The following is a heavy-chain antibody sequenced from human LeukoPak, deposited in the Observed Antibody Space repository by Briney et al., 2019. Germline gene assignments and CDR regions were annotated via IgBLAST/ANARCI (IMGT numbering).Heavy chain of an antibody. D-gene: IGHD5-12*01. CDR1: GGTFSSYA. J-gene: IGHJ6*02. CDR3: ASNGDIGATIRLYYYYGMDV. Sequence: ASVKVSCKASGGTFSSYAISWVRQAPGQGLEWMGGIIPIFGTANYAQKFQGRVTITADESTSTAYMELSSLRSEDTAVYYCASNGDIGATIRLYYYYGMDVWGQVTTVTVSS. CDR2: IIPIFGTA. V-gene: IGHV1-69*01.